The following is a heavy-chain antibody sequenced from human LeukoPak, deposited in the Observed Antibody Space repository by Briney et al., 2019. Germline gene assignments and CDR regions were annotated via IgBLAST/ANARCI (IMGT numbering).Heavy chain of an antibody. J-gene: IGHJ4*02. CDR3: ARLLNWGSGLDY. V-gene: IGHV4-59*01. CDR2: IYYSGST. Sequence: KPSETLSLTCTVSGGSISSYYWSWIRQPPGKGLEWIGYIYYSGSTNYNPSLKSRVTISVDTSKNQFSLKLSSVTAADTAVYYCARLLNWGSGLDYWGQGTLVTVSS. CDR1: GGSISSYY. D-gene: IGHD7-27*01.